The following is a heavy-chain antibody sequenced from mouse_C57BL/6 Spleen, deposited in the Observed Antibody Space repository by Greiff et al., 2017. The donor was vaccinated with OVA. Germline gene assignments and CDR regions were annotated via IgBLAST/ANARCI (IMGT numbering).Heavy chain of an antibody. Sequence: VQLQQPGAELVMPGASVKLSCKASGYTFTSYWMHWVKQRPGQGLEWIGEIDPSDSYTNYNQKFKGKSTLTVDKSSSTAYMQLSSLTSEDSAVYYCARSLYYYEGDYWGQGTTLTVSS. J-gene: IGHJ2*01. CDR2: IDPSDSYT. V-gene: IGHV1-69*01. D-gene: IGHD1-1*01. CDR3: ARSLYYYEGDY. CDR1: GYTFTSYW.